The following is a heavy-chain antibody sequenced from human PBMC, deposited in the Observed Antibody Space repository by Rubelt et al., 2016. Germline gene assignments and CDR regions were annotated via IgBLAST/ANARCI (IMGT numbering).Heavy chain of an antibody. CDR3: AYPSIAYRDDIFDAFDI. CDR2: IYWDDDK. D-gene: IGHD4-17*01. V-gene: IGHV2-5*05. CDR1: GFSLTTSGVG. J-gene: IGHJ3*02. Sequence: QITLKESGPSLVKPTQTLTLTCTFSGFSLTTSGVGVGWIRQPPGKALEWLAVIYWDDDKRYGPSLKSRLTITKDTSKNLVVLTMTNMDPVDTATYYCAYPSIAYRDDIFDAFDIWGQGTMVTVSS.